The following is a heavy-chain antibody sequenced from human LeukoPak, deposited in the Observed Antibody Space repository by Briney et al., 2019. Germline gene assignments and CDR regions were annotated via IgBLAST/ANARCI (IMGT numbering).Heavy chain of an antibody. D-gene: IGHD6-13*01. Sequence: GGSLRLSCAASGFTFTSYTMHWVRQAPGKGLEWVAVISYDGSNKYYADSVKGRFTISRDNSKSTLYLQMSSLRAEDTAVYYCARDFESSWGHFDYWGQGTLVTVSS. CDR2: ISYDGSNK. CDR1: GFTFTSYT. V-gene: IGHV3-30-3*01. J-gene: IGHJ4*02. CDR3: ARDFESSWGHFDY.